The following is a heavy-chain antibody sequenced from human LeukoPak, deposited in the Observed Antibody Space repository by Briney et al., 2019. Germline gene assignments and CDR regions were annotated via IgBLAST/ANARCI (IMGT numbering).Heavy chain of an antibody. Sequence: ASVKVSCKASGYTFTSYDINWVRQATGQGLEWMGWMNPNSGNTGYAQKFQGRVTITRNTSISTAYMERSSLRSEDTAVYYCARSSRIVRMVERPYQLPSYYFESWGQGTLVTVSS. CDR3: ARSSRIVRMVERPYQLPSYYFES. J-gene: IGHJ4*02. V-gene: IGHV1-8*03. CDR1: GYTFTSYD. CDR2: MNPNSGNT. D-gene: IGHD2-2*01.